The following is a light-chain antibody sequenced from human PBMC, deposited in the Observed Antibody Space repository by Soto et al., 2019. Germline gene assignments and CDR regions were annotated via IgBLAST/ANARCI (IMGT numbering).Light chain of an antibody. V-gene: IGLV2-14*01. CDR3: STLTSDSTYG. Sequence: QSALTQPASVSGSPGQSITISCTGTSSDVGANIFVSWYQQHPGKVPKLMIYTVSSRPSGVSQRFSGSKSGNTASLTISGLQADDEADYYCSTLTSDSTYGFGTATKVTVL. CDR1: SSDVGANIF. J-gene: IGLJ1*01. CDR2: TVS.